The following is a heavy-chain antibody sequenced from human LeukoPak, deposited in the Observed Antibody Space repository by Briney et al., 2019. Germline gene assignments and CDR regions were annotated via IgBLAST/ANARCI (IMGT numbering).Heavy chain of an antibody. CDR3: ARESEDDSSGYYYLSL. D-gene: IGHD3-22*01. CDR2: INPSGGST. J-gene: IGHJ4*02. Sequence: ASVKVSCKTSGYTFTGHYMHWVRQAPGQGLEWMGIINPSGGSTSYAQKFQGRVTMTRDTSTSTVYMELSSLRSEDTAVYYCARESEDDSSGYYYLSLWGQGTLVTVSS. V-gene: IGHV1-46*01. CDR1: GYTFTGHY.